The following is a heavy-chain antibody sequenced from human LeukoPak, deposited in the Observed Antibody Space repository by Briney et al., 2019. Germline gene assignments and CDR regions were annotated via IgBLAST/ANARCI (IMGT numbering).Heavy chain of an antibody. CDR3: ARGPRFAIRMIVVVTKGHFDY. CDR1: GFTFSSYA. J-gene: IGHJ4*02. CDR2: ISYDGNKK. V-gene: IGHV3-30*04. Sequence: GGSLRLSCAASGFTFSSYAMHWVRQAPGKGLEWVAAISYDGNKKYYADSVKGRFTISRDNSKNTLYPQMNSLRAEDTAVYYCARGPRFAIRMIVVVTKGHFDYWGQGALVTVSS. D-gene: IGHD3-22*01.